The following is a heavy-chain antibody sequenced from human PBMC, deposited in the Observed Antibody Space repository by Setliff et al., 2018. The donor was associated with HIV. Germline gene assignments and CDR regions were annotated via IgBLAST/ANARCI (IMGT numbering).Heavy chain of an antibody. V-gene: IGHV4-61*10. CDR3: ARNRVPSSL. Sequence: KPSETLSLTCTVSGGSISSGSYYWSWIRQPAGKGLEWIGHIYYTGSTDYNPSLMSRVTISLDTPKNQFSLKLNSVTAADTAVYYCARNRVPSSLWGQGTLVTVSS. CDR1: GGSISSGSYY. CDR2: IYYTGST. D-gene: IGHD3-10*01. J-gene: IGHJ4*02.